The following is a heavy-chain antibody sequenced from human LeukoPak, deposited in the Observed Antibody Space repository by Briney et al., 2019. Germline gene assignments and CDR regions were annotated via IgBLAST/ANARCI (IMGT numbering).Heavy chain of an antibody. V-gene: IGHV1-46*01. D-gene: IGHD3-16*01. J-gene: IGHJ5*02. CDR3: ARDISEGDYAWWFDP. Sequence: ASVKVSCKASGYTFTSYAMNWVRQAPGQGLEWMGLINPSGSATRYAQSFQGRVTMTRDLSTSTDYMELSSLRSDDTAVYFCARDISEGDYAWWFDPWGQGTLVTVAS. CDR2: INPSGSAT. CDR1: GYTFTSYA.